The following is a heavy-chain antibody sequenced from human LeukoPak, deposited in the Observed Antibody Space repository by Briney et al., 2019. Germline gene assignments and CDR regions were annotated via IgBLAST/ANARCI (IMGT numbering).Heavy chain of an antibody. J-gene: IGHJ4*02. CDR3: ARGQDDYYDSSGTNYYFDY. CDR1: GGSFSGYY. CDR2: INHSGST. V-gene: IGHV4-34*01. D-gene: IGHD3-22*01. Sequence: ASETLSLTCAVYGGSFSGYYWSWIRQPPGKGLEWIGEINHSGSTNYNPSLKSRVTISVDTSKNQFSLKLSSVTAADTAVYYCARGQDDYYDSSGTNYYFDYWGQGTLVTVSS.